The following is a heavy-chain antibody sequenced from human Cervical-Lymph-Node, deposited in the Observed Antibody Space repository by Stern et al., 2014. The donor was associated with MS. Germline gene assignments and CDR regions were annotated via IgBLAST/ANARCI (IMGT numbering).Heavy chain of an antibody. V-gene: IGHV1-2*02. D-gene: IGHD6-19*01. Sequence: QVKLVESGTEVKKPGASVKVSCKTSGYTFTAKYLHWIRQAPGQGLEWMGWINPNSGGTKYSHNFQCRVTMTSDRSITTAYMELSSLRSDDTAVFFCARDSGRSGWYDDFDYWGQGTLVVVSP. CDR3: ARDSGRSGWYDDFDY. CDR2: INPNSGGT. CDR1: GYTFTAKY. J-gene: IGHJ4*02.